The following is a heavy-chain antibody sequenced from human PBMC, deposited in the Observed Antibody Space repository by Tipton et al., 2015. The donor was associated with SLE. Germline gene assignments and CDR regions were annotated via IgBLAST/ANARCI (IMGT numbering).Heavy chain of an antibody. CDR1: GGSLSDHY. V-gene: IGHV4-34*01. Sequence: TLSLTCAVYGGSLSDHYWSWIRQPPGKGLEWIGQTDHSGGTSYNPSLKSRVTISIDTPKNQFSLNVNSLTAADTAVYYCARLAQSRLVDHWGQGTLVTVSS. CDR2: TDHSGGT. CDR3: ARLAQSRLVDH. J-gene: IGHJ4*02.